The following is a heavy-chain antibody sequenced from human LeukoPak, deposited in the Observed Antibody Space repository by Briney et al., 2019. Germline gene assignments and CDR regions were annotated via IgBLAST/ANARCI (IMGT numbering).Heavy chain of an antibody. CDR3: AREMVEMATKLAYYMDV. V-gene: IGHV3-7*01. Sequence: PGGSLRLSCAASGFTFSSYWMSWVRQAPGKGLEWVANIKQDGSEKYYVDSVKGRFTIFRDNAKNSLYLQMNSLRAEDTAVYYCAREMVEMATKLAYYMDVWGKGTTVTVSS. J-gene: IGHJ6*03. D-gene: IGHD5-24*01. CDR2: IKQDGSEK. CDR1: GFTFSSYW.